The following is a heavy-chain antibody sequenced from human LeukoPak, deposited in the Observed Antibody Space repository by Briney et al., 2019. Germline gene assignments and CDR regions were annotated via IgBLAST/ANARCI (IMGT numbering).Heavy chain of an antibody. CDR1: GDSVSSNSAA. D-gene: IGHD4-17*01. V-gene: IGHV6-1*01. CDR3: ARYGDGWFDP. Sequence: SQTLSLTCAISGDSVSSNSAAWIRQSPSRGLEWLGRTYYRSKWYNDYAVSVKSRITINPDTSKNQFSLQLNSVTPEDMAVYYCARYGDGWFDPWGQGTLVTVSS. CDR2: TYYRSKWYN. J-gene: IGHJ5*02.